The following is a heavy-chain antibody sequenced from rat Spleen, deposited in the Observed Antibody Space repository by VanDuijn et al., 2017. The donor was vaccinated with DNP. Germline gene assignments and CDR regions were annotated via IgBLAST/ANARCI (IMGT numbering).Heavy chain of an antibody. J-gene: IGHJ2*01. V-gene: IGHV3-3*01. Sequence: EVLLQESGPGLVKPSQSLSLTCSVTGYSITSTYRWNWIRKFPGDKLEWLGYINNAGSANYNPSLKSRISITRDTSKNQFFLQLNSVTTEDTATYYCARSPVTSVAPFDYWGQGVMVTVSS. CDR1: GYSITSTYR. D-gene: IGHD1-8*01. CDR2: INNAGSA. CDR3: ARSPVTSVAPFDY.